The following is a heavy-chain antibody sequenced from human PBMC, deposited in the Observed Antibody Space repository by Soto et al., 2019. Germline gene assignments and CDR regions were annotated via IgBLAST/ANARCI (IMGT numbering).Heavy chain of an antibody. J-gene: IGHJ4*02. CDR3: AKGWGDY. Sequence: EVQLLESGGGLVQPGGSLRLSCAASGFTFSSYTMGWVRQGPGKGLEWVSGISSGGGSPVYADSVKGRFTISRDNFKNPLYLQMSSLSAEGTAVYYCAKGWGDYWGQGTPVTVSS. V-gene: IGHV3-23*01. D-gene: IGHD7-27*01. CDR2: ISSGGGSP. CDR1: GFTFSSYT.